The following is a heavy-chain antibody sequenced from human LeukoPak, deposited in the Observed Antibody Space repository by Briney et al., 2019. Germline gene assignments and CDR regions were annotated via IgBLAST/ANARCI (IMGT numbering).Heavy chain of an antibody. CDR2: INSSGRTI. J-gene: IGHJ4*02. V-gene: IGHV3-48*03. D-gene: IGHD3-10*01. CDR1: GFTFSSYE. CDR3: ACDGSGSYRY. Sequence: GGSLRLSCAASGFTFSSYEMNWVRQAPGKGLEWVSYINSSGRTIYYAASVKGRFTISRDNAKNSLYLQMNSLRAEDTAVYYCACDGSGSYRYWGQGTLVTVSS.